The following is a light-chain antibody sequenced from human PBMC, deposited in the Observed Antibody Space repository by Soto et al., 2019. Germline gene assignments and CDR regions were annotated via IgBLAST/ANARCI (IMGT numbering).Light chain of an antibody. CDR2: DAS. V-gene: IGKV1-5*01. Sequence: DIQMTQSPSTLSASVGEGVTITCRASQGISNWLAWYQQKPGKAPKLRIYDASTVESGVPSRCSGSGSVTEFTLTINSLLPEEYASYYCQQFRGTFGQGTKVDIK. J-gene: IGKJ1*01. CDR1: QGISNW. CDR3: QQFRGT.